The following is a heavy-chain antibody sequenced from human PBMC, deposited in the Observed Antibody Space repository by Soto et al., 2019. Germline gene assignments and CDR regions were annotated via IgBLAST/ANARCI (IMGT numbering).Heavy chain of an antibody. CDR2: IIPIFGTA. V-gene: IGHV1-69*12. CDR1: GGTFSSYA. D-gene: IGHD5-12*01. Sequence: QVQLVQSGAEVKKPGSSVKVSCKASGGTFSSYAISWVRQAPGQGLEWMGGIIPIFGTANYAKKFQGSVTMTADESTSTAYMELSSLRSEDTAVYYCAGGGPGVATIDYYYYGMDVWGQGTTVTVSS. J-gene: IGHJ6*02. CDR3: AGGGPGVATIDYYYYGMDV.